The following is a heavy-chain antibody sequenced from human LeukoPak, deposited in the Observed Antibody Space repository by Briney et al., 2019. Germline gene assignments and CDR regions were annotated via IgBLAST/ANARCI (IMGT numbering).Heavy chain of an antibody. CDR2: VYHSGST. V-gene: IGHV4-38-2*01. D-gene: IGHD6-19*01. Sequence: SETLSLTCAVSGYSISSGCYWGWIRQPPGKGLEWIGSVYHSGSTYYSPSLKSRVTISVDTSKNQFSLKLSSVTAADTAVYYCARRRYIAVAGNFDYWGQGTLVTVSS. J-gene: IGHJ4*02. CDR1: GYSISSGCY. CDR3: ARRRYIAVAGNFDY.